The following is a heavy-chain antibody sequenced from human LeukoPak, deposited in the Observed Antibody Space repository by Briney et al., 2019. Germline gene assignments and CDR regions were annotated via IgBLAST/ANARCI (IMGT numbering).Heavy chain of an antibody. D-gene: IGHD1-1*01. CDR2: IIPILGIA. CDR1: GGTFSSYA. CDR3: ARVPTESTTGTTFWWFDP. V-gene: IGHV1-69*04. J-gene: IGHJ5*02. Sequence: SVKVSCKASGGTFSSYAISWVRQAPGQGLEWMGRIIPILGIANCAQKFQGRVTITADKSTSTAYMELSSLRSEDTAVYYCARVPTESTTGTTFWWFDPWGQGTLVTVSS.